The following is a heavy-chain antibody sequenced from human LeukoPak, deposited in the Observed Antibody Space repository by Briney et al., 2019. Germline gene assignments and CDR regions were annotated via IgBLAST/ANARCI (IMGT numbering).Heavy chain of an antibody. V-gene: IGHV4-38-2*02. CDR1: GYSINSGYY. Sequence: SETLSLTYTVSGYSINSGYYWGWIRQHPGKGLEWIGSSYYSGSTYYNPSLKSRVTISVDTSKNQFSLKLSSVTAADTAVYYCARREAGTTYYYDSSGYYPTPHFDYWGQGTLVTVSS. J-gene: IGHJ4*02. D-gene: IGHD3-22*01. CDR2: SYYSGST. CDR3: ARREAGTTYYYDSSGYYPTPHFDY.